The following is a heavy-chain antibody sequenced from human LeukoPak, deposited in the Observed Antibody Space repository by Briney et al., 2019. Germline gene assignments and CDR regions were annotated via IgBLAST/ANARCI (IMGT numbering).Heavy chain of an antibody. CDR3: AREERDGYNNYYYGMDV. CDR1: GGSISSGDYY. Sequence: SQTLSLTCTVSGGSISSGDYYWSWIRQPPGKGLEWIGYIYYSGSTYYNPSLKSRVTISVDTSKNQFSLKLSSVTAADTAVYYCAREERDGYNNYYYGMDVWGQGTTVTVS. J-gene: IGHJ6*02. D-gene: IGHD5-24*01. CDR2: IYYSGST. V-gene: IGHV4-30-4*01.